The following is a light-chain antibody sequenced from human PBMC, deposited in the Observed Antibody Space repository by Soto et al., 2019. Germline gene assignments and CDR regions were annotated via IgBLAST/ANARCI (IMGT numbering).Light chain of an antibody. Sequence: QSALTQPAPVSGSPGQSITISCTGTSSDIGGYDYVSWYQQRPGKAPKLMIYEVRYRPSGVSNRFSGSKSGNTASLTISGLQAEDEAVYYCCSYTRTSNHYFFGSGTKATVL. CDR2: EVR. V-gene: IGLV2-14*01. CDR1: SSDIGGYDY. J-gene: IGLJ1*01. CDR3: CSYTRTSNHYF.